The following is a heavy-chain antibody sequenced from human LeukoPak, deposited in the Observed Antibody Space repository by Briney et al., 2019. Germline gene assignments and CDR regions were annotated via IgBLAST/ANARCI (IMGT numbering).Heavy chain of an antibody. J-gene: IGHJ3*02. D-gene: IGHD3-22*01. V-gene: IGHV4-59*01. CDR1: GDSISRNY. Sequence: SETLSLTCSVSGDSISRNYWSWIRQPPGKGLEWIGYLYYSGGTTYSPSLKSRVTISVDTSKNQFSLKLRSVTAADTAVYYCARVGDSSVYIDAFDIWGQGTMVTVSS. CDR3: ARVGDSSVYIDAFDI. CDR2: LYYSGGT.